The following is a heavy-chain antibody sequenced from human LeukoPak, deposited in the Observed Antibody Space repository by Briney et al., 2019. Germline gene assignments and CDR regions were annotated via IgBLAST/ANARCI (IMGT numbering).Heavy chain of an antibody. Sequence: PGGSLRLSCAASGFSVTRNYMSWVRQAPGKGLEWVSLIYSGGNTQYADSVKGRFIIFRDSSKNTLYLQMNSLRVEDTAVYYCATRAVAAPYWGQGTLVTVSS. D-gene: IGHD6-19*01. V-gene: IGHV3-66*01. J-gene: IGHJ4*02. CDR2: IYSGGNT. CDR1: GFSVTRNY. CDR3: ATRAVAAPY.